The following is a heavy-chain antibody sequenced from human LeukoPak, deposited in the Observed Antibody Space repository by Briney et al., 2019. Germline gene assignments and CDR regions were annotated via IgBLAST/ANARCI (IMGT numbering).Heavy chain of an antibody. CDR2: VSGSGNTA. CDR1: GFTFSSYA. CDR3: AKQAGYSGSYSNY. J-gene: IGHJ4*02. V-gene: IGHV3-23*01. D-gene: IGHD1-26*01. Sequence: GGSLRLSCAASGFTFSSYAMSWVRQAPGKGLEWVSSVSGSGNTAYYADSVKGRFTLSRDNSKSTLYLQMNSLRAEDTAVYYCAKQAGYSGSYSNYWGQGTLVTFSS.